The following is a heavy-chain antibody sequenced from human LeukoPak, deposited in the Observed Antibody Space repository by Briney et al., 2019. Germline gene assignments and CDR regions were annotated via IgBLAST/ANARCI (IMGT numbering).Heavy chain of an antibody. V-gene: IGHV3-11*01. CDR3: ARTTVTTFRYFYYYYGMDV. Sequence: KPGGSLRLSCAASGFTFSDYYMSWIRQAPGKGLEWVSYISSRGSTIYYADSVKGRFTISRDNAKNSLYLQMNSLRAEDTAVYYCARTTVTTFRYFYYYYGMDVWGQGTTVTVSS. CDR2: ISSRGSTI. J-gene: IGHJ6*02. CDR1: GFTFSDYY. D-gene: IGHD4-17*01.